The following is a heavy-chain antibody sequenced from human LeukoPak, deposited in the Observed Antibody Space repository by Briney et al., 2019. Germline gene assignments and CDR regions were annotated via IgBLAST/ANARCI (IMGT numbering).Heavy chain of an antibody. CDR1: GFTFSSYA. J-gene: IGHJ6*04. D-gene: IGHD3/OR15-3a*01. Sequence: GGSLRLSCSASGFTFSSYAMYWVRQAPGKGLEYVSAISSNGGTTYYADSVKGRFTISRDNSKNTLYLQMSSLRTEDTAVYYCVRRTGKDYYYTMDVWGRGTTVTVSS. CDR3: VRRTGKDYYYTMDV. CDR2: ISSNGGTT. V-gene: IGHV3-64D*06.